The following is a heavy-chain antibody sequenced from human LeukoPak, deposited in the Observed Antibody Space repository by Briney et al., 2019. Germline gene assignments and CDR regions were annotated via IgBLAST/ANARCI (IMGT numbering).Heavy chain of an antibody. J-gene: IGHJ6*02. CDR1: GFTFSDYA. CDR3: TRGPIPLWLYDGMDV. V-gene: IGHV3-49*04. CDR2: IRSKGYSGTT. D-gene: IGHD5-18*01. Sequence: GGSLRLSCTASGFTFSDYAMSWVRQAPGKGLEWVGVIRSKGYSGTTEYAASVKGRFTISRDDSTSIAYLQMNSLETEDTAVYYCTRGPIPLWLYDGMDVCGQGTTVIVSS.